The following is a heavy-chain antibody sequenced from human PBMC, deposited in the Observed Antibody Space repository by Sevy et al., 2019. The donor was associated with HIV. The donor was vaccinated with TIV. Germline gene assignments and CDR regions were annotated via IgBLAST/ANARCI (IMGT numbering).Heavy chain of an antibody. CDR2: INEEGSTK. CDR1: GFNIRAHW. Sequence: GGSLRLSCAASGFNIRAHWMLWVRQAPGKGLEWVANINEEGSTKYYLDSVKGRFTISRDNAENSAFLQMNSLRVEDTAVYYCVRALPKADSVWGQGTLVTVSS. V-gene: IGHV3-7*01. J-gene: IGHJ4*02. CDR3: VRALPKADSV. D-gene: IGHD2-2*01.